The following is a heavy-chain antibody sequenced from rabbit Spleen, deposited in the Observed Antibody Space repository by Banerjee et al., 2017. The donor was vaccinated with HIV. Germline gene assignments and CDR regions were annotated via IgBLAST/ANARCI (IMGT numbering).Heavy chain of an antibody. D-gene: IGHD8-1*01. CDR3: ARGRRNSYTKYDL. CDR2: IYNGDANT. CDR1: GFSFSSNHW. J-gene: IGHJ4*01. Sequence: QEQLEESGGDLVKPEGSLTLTCTASGFSFSSNHWICWVRQAPGKGLEWTACIYNGDANTCYASWVNGRFTSAKTASTTVTLQMTSLTAADTATYFCARGRRNSYTKYDLWGPGTLVTVS. V-gene: IGHV1S45*01.